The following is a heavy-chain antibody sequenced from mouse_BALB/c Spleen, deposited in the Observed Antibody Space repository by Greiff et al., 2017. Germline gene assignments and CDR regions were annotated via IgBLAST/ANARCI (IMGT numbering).Heavy chain of an antibody. V-gene: IGHV5-17*02. J-gene: IGHJ4*01. Sequence: EVQGVESGGGLVQPGGSRKLSCAASGFTFSSFGMHWVRQAPEKGLEWVAYISSGSSTIYYADTVKGRFTISRDNPKNTLFLQMTSLRSEDTAMYYCAREDPGSHYAMDYWGQGTSVTVSS. CDR2: ISSGSSTI. CDR3: AREDPGSHYAMDY. D-gene: IGHD1-1*01. CDR1: GFTFSSFG.